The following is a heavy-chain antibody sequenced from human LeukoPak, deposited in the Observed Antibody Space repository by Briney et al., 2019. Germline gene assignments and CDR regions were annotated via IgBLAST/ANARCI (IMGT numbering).Heavy chain of an antibody. D-gene: IGHD6-19*01. CDR3: VRDSGNIAVAGVGY. V-gene: IGHV1-18*01. Sequence: ASVKVSCKASGYTFTSYGISWVRQAPGQGLEWMGWISAYNGNTNYAQKLQGRVTMTTDTSTSTAYMELRSLRSGDTAAYYCVRDSGNIAVAGVGYWGQGTLVTVSS. CDR1: GYTFTSYG. J-gene: IGHJ4*02. CDR2: ISAYNGNT.